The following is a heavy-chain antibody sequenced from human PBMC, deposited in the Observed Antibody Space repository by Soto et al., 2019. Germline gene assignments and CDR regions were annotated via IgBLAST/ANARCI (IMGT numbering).Heavy chain of an antibody. Sequence: SETLSLTCTVSGGSISSGDYYWSWIRQPPGKGLEWIGYIYYSGSTYYNPSLKSRVTISVDTSKNQFSLKLSSVTAADTAVYYCARGEYSSSSDFDYFDYWGQGTLVTVSS. CDR2: IYYSGST. D-gene: IGHD6-6*01. CDR1: GGSISSGDYY. CDR3: ARGEYSSSSDFDYFDY. V-gene: IGHV4-30-4*01. J-gene: IGHJ4*02.